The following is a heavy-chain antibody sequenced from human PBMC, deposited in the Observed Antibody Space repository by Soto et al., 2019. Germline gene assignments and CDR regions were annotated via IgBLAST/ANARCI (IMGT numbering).Heavy chain of an antibody. CDR2: IYYSGST. D-gene: IGHD3-22*01. CDR3: AGIGNYYDSSGYLFDY. CDR1: GGAVSSGSYY. Sequence: ETLSLTCTVSGGAVSSGSYYWSCIRQGPGKGLEWIGYIYYSGSTNYNPSLKSRVTISVDTSKNQFSLKLSSVTAADTAVYYCAGIGNYYDSSGYLFDYWGQGTLVTVSS. J-gene: IGHJ4*02. V-gene: IGHV4-61*01.